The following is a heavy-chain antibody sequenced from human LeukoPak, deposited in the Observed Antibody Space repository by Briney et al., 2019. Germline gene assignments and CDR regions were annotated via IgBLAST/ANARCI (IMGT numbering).Heavy chain of an antibody. D-gene: IGHD6-19*01. CDR2: INAGNGNT. CDR3: ATLDRIAVAGTPFDY. Sequence: ASVKVSCKASGYTFTSYAMHWVRQAPGQRLEWMGWINAGNGNTKYSQEFQGRVTITRDTSASTAYMELSSLRSEDTAVYYCATLDRIAVAGTPFDYWGQGTLVTVSS. CDR1: GYTFTSYA. V-gene: IGHV1-3*03. J-gene: IGHJ4*02.